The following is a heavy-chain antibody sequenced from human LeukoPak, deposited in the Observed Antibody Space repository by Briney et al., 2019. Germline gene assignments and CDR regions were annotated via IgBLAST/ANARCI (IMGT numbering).Heavy chain of an antibody. V-gene: IGHV1-2*02. CDR1: GYTFTAYY. D-gene: IGHD3-22*01. CDR3: ARNTYYYDSSGYYNWFDP. J-gene: IGHJ5*02. CDR2: INPNSGGT. Sequence: ASVKVSCKASGYTFTAYYIHWVRQAPGQGLEWMGWINPNSGGTNYAQKFQGRVTMTRDTSISTAYMELSRLRSDDTAVYYCARNTYYYDSSGYYNWFDPWGQGTLVTVSS.